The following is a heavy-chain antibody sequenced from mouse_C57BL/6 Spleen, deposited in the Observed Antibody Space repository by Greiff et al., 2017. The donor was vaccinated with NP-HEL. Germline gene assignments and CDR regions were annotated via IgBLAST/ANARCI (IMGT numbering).Heavy chain of an antibody. Sequence: QVQLQQPGAELVKPGASVKMSCKASGYTFTSYWITWVKQRPGQGLEWIGDIYPGSGSTNYNEKFKSKATLTVDTSSSTAYMQLSSLTSEDSAVYYCARRDYGSSYVGYFDVWGTVTTVTVSS. CDR2: IYPGSGST. CDR3: ARRDYGSSYVGYFDV. V-gene: IGHV1-55*01. D-gene: IGHD1-1*01. J-gene: IGHJ1*03. CDR1: GYTFTSYW.